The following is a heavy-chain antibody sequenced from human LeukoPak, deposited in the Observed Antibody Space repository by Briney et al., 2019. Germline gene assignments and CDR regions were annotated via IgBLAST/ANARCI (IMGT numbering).Heavy chain of an antibody. J-gene: IGHJ6*03. Sequence: PGGSLRLSCAASGFTFSSYGMHWVRQAPGKGLEWVAVIWYDGSNKYYADSVKGRFTISRDNSKYTLYLQMNSLRAEDTAVYYCAKNYYDSSGYYLHYYYYYMDVWGKGTTVTVSS. CDR1: GFTFSSYG. CDR2: IWYDGSNK. V-gene: IGHV3-33*06. D-gene: IGHD3-22*01. CDR3: AKNYYDSSGYYLHYYYYYMDV.